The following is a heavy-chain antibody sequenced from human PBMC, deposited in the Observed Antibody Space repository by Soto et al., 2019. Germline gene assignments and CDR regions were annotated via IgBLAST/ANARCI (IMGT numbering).Heavy chain of an antibody. CDR1: GGSVSSGGYY. Sequence: SETLSLTCTVSGGSVSSGGYYWSWIRQHPGKGLEWIGYIYYSGSTYYNPSLKSRVTISVDTSKNQFSLKLSSVTAADTAVYYCAMAYYDTSGYSLDPWGQGILVTVSS. CDR2: IYYSGST. J-gene: IGHJ5*02. CDR3: AMAYYDTSGYSLDP. D-gene: IGHD3-22*01. V-gene: IGHV4-31*03.